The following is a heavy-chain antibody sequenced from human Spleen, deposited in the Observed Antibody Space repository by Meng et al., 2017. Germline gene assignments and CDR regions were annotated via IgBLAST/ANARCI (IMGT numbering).Heavy chain of an antibody. Sequence: GESLKISCAASGFTFSNYEMNWVRQAPGKGLEWISYTGSRGNTIYYADSVKGRFTISRDNVKDSLYLQMNSLRAEDTAVYYCARVTWESGYFKGFDYWGQGTLVTVSS. CDR2: TGSRGNTI. J-gene: IGHJ4*02. CDR3: ARVTWESGYFKGFDY. D-gene: IGHD3-3*01. CDR1: GFTFSNYE. V-gene: IGHV3-48*03.